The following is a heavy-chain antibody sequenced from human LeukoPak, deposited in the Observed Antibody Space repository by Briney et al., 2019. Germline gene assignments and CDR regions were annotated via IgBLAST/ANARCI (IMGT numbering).Heavy chain of an antibody. CDR1: GFTFSTYA. J-gene: IGHJ4*02. CDR3: AKDQYDY. CDR2: ISGSGGST. Sequence: GGSLRLSCAASGFTFSTYAMTWVRQAPGKGLEWVSTISGSGGSTYYADSVRGRFAISRDNSKNTLYLQMNSLRAEDTAVYYCAKDQYDYWGQGTLVTVSS. V-gene: IGHV3-23*01.